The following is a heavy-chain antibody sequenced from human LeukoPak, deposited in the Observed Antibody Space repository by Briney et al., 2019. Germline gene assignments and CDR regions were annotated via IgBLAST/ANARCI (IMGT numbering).Heavy chain of an antibody. V-gene: IGHV3-53*01. CDR2: IYSGGST. CDR3: ARRAGAYSHPYDY. Sequence: GGSLRLSCTVSGFTVSSDSMSWVRQAPGKGLEWVSFIYSGGSTHYSDSVKGRFTISRDNSKNTLYLQMNSLRAEDAAVYYCARRAGAYSHPYDYWGQGTLVTVSS. D-gene: IGHD4/OR15-4a*01. CDR1: GFTVSSDS. J-gene: IGHJ4*02.